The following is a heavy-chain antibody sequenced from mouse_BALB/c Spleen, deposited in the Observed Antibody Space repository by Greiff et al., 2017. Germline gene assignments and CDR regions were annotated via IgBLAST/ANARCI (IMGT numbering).Heavy chain of an antibody. CDR3: ARSYDFQWAY. Sequence: EVMLVESGGDLVKPGGSLKLSCAASGFTFSSYGMSWVRQTPDKRLEWVATISSGGSYTYYPDSVKGRFTISRDNAKNTLYLQMSSLKSEDTAMYYCARSYDFQWAYWGQGTLVTVSA. V-gene: IGHV5-6*01. CDR1: GFTFSSYG. J-gene: IGHJ3*01. CDR2: ISSGGSYT. D-gene: IGHD2-4*01.